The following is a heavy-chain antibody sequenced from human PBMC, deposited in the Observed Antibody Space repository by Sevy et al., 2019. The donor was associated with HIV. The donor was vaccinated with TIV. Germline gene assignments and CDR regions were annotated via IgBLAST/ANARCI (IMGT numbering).Heavy chain of an antibody. Sequence: GGSLRLSCAASGFTFSSYSMNWVRQAPGKGLEGVSYISSSSSTIYYADSVKGRFTISRDNAKNSLYLQMNSLRAEDTAVYYCARGIVVVRGYGMDVWGQGTTVTVSS. V-gene: IGHV3-48*01. CDR1: GFTFSSYS. CDR2: ISSSSSTI. CDR3: ARGIVVVRGYGMDV. J-gene: IGHJ6*02. D-gene: IGHD3-22*01.